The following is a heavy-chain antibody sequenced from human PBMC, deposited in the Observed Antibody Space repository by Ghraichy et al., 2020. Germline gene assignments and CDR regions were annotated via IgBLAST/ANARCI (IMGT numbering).Heavy chain of an antibody. CDR2: VSSHGGTV. CDR3: AKEGDSGTKYLFDY. CDR1: GFTFSNHG. V-gene: IGHV3-30*18. Sequence: GGSLRLSCAASGFTFSNHGMHWVRQAPGKGLERVAVVSSHGGTVYYKDSVKGRFTVSRDNSKNTLYLQMNSLRAEDTAVYYCAKEGDSGTKYLFDYWGQGTLVTVSS. J-gene: IGHJ4*02. D-gene: IGHD3-10*01.